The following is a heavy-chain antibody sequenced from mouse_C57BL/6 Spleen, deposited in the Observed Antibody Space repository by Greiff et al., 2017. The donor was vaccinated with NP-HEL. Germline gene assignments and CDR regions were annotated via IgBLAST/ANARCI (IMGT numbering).Heavy chain of an antibody. CDR3: ARGVYYGSSLWYFDV. Sequence: VQLQQSGAELARPGASVKLSCKASGYTFTSYGISWVKQRTGQGLEWIGEIYPRSGNTYYNEKFKGKATLTADKSSRPAYMELRSLTSEDSAVYFCARGVYYGSSLWYFDVWGTGTTVTVSS. CDR2: IYPRSGNT. J-gene: IGHJ1*03. CDR1: GYTFTSYG. D-gene: IGHD1-1*01. V-gene: IGHV1-81*01.